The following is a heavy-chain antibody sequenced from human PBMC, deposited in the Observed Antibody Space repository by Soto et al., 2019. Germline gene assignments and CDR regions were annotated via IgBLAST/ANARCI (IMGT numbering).Heavy chain of an antibody. D-gene: IGHD3-10*01. Sequence: KPSETLSLTCTVSGGSIGSSGYYWGWIRQPPGKGLEWIGSIYYSRSTYYNPPLKRRATISGDTSKNQFSLKLSSVTAADTAAYYCTGGSGSYVYYYGMDVWGQGTTVTVSS. V-gene: IGHV4-39*01. CDR2: IYYSRST. CDR3: TGGSGSYVYYYGMDV. CDR1: GGSIGSSGYY. J-gene: IGHJ6*02.